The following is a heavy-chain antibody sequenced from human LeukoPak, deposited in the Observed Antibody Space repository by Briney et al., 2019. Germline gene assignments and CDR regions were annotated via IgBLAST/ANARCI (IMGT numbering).Heavy chain of an antibody. Sequence: GRSLRLSCAASGFTFSTYGMHWVRQAPGKGLEWVSFIRYVGINKYYADSVKGRFTISRDNSKNTLYLQMNSLRAEDTAVYYCAKGPGWGWESLDYWGQGTLVTVSS. D-gene: IGHD1-26*01. V-gene: IGHV3-30*02. CDR3: AKGPGWGWESLDY. CDR1: GFTFSTYG. CDR2: IRYVGINK. J-gene: IGHJ4*02.